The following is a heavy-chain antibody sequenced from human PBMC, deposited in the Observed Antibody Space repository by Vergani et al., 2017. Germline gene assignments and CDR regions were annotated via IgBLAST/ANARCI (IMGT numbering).Heavy chain of an antibody. CDR3: ARDSGLRGGYNWFDP. CDR2: IYYSGST. Sequence: QVQLQESGPGLVQPSQTLSLTCTVSGGSLSSGGYYWSWLRQHPGKGLVWIGYIYYSGSTYYNPSLKSRVTISVDTSKNQFSLKLSSVTAEDTAVYYCARDSGLRGGYNWFDPWGQGTLVTVSS. V-gene: IGHV4-31*03. CDR1: GGSLSSGGYY. D-gene: IGHD3-10*01. J-gene: IGHJ5*02.